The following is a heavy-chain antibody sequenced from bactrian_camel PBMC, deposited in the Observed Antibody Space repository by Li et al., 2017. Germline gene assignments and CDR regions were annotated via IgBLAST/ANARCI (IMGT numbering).Heavy chain of an antibody. CDR3: AADLQWCRSGYFDPYARLGY. D-gene: IGHD2*01. CDR2: ISSGGSRT. J-gene: IGHJ4*01. V-gene: IGHV3S53*01. Sequence: VQLVESGGGSVQEGGSLRLSCKASSIGRDSSNCMAWFRQAPGKEREGVACISSGGSRTYYDDSVKGRFAISQANAKNTVYLQMNSLLPENTAIYYCAADLQWCRSGYFDPYARLGYRGQGTQVTV. CDR1: SIGRDSSNC.